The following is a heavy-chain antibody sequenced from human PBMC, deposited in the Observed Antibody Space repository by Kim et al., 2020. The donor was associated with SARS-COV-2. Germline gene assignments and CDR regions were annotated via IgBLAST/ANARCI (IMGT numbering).Heavy chain of an antibody. CDR2: ISGSGGST. CDR3: AKRRSGAGAVAGTFDY. J-gene: IGHJ4*02. D-gene: IGHD6-19*01. V-gene: IGHV3-23*01. CDR1: GFTFSSYA. Sequence: GGSLRLSCAASGFTFSSYAMSWVRQAPGKGLEWVSAISGSGGSTYYADSVKGRFTISRDNSKITLYLQMNSLRAEDTAVYYCAKRRSGAGAVAGTFDYWGQGTLVTVSS.